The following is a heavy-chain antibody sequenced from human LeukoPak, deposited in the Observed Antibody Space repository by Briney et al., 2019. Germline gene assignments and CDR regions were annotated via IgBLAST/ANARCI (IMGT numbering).Heavy chain of an antibody. D-gene: IGHD3-22*01. J-gene: IGHJ5*02. CDR1: GGSISSYY. CDR3: ARVVSVQYSSGYNRRLNWFDP. CDR2: IYYSGST. V-gene: IGHV4-59*01. Sequence: SETLSLTCTVSGGSISSYYWSWIRQPPGKGLEWIGYIYYSGSTNYNPSLKSRVTISVDTSKNQFSLKLSSVTAAGTAVYYCARVVSVQYSSGYNRRLNWFDPWGQGTLVTVSS.